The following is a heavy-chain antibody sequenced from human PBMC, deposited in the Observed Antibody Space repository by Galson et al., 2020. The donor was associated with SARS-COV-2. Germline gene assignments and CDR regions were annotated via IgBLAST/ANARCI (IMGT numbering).Heavy chain of an antibody. Sequence: SETLSLTCGVFGGSFSGYDWTWIRQPPGKGLEWIGEINQSGTTNYNPSLRSRLTISVDTSKRQFSLNLISVTAADTAVYYCARTNMISFGGGHDFWGQGTLVTVSA. CDR2: INQSGTT. CDR3: ARTNMISFGGGHDF. CDR1: GGSFSGYD. V-gene: IGHV4-34*01. J-gene: IGHJ4*02. D-gene: IGHD3-16*01.